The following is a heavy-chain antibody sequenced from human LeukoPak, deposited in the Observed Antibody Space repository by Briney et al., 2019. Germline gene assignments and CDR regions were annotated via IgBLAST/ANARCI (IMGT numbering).Heavy chain of an antibody. D-gene: IGHD6-19*01. J-gene: IGHJ3*02. CDR1: GFTFSRDW. CDR3: ARVNHYGIAVAGIPGGSIDRAFDI. Sequence: PGGSLRLSCAASGFTFSRDWMHWVRQAPGKGLVWVSRISDDGSITTYADSVKGRFTISRDNAKNSLYLQMNSLRAEDTAVYYCARVNHYGIAVAGIPGGSIDRAFDIWGQGTMVTVSS. CDR2: ISDDGSIT. V-gene: IGHV3-74*03.